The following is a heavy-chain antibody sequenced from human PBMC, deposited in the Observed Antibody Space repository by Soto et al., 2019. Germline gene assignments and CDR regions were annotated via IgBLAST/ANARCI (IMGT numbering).Heavy chain of an antibody. V-gene: IGHV4-34*01. J-gene: IGHJ4*02. D-gene: IGHD1-1*01. CDR2: INHSGST. CDR3: ASTRPRVDY. CDR1: GGSFSGYY. Sequence: SETLSLTCAVYGGSFSGYYWTWIRQPPGTGLEWIGEINHSGSTYYNPSLKSRVTISVDTSKNQFSLKLSSVTAADTAVYYCASTRPRVDYWGQGTLVTVSS.